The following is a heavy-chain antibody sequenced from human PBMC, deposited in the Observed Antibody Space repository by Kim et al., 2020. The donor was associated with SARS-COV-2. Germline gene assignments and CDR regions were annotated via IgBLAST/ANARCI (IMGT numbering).Heavy chain of an antibody. J-gene: IGHJ6*02. D-gene: IGHD5-18*01. CDR3: ARDRPVDTAMVQAYGMDV. Sequence: QGRVTITADKSTSTAYMELSSLRSEDTAVYYCARDRPVDTAMVQAYGMDVWGQGTTVTVSS. V-gene: IGHV1-69*04.